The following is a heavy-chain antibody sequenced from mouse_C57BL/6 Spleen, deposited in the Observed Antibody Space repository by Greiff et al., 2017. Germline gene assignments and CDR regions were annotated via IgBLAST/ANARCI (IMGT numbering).Heavy chain of an antibody. Sequence: VQLQQSGPELVKPGASVKIPCKASGYTFTDYNMDWVKQSHGKSLEWIGDINPNNGGTIYNQKFKGKATLTVDKSSSTAYMELRSLTSEDTAVXYCARRTTVVPYWYFDVWGTGTTVTVAS. CDR3: ARRTTVVPYWYFDV. CDR1: GYTFTDYN. J-gene: IGHJ1*03. D-gene: IGHD1-1*01. V-gene: IGHV1-18*01. CDR2: INPNNGGT.